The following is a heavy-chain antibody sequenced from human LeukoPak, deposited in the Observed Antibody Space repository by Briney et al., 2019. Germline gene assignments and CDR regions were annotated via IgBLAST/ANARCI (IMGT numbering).Heavy chain of an antibody. Sequence: SETLSLTCTVSGGPISSSNYYWGWIRRPPGKGLEWIGNMYYSGITYYNPSLKSRVPISVDTSKNQVSLKLSSLTAEDTAVYYCATEYSSSRCLSWYIDLWGRGTLVTVSS. CDR3: ATEYSSSRCLSWYIDL. D-gene: IGHD6-13*01. CDR2: MYYSGIT. V-gene: IGHV4-39*01. CDR1: GGPISSSNYY. J-gene: IGHJ2*01.